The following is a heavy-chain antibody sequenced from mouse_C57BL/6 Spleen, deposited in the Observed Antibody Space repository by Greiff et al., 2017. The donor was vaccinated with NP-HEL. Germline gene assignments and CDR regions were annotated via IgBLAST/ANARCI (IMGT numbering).Heavy chain of an antibody. D-gene: IGHD1-1*01. J-gene: IGHJ3*01. CDR1: GYAFSSSW. Sequence: QVQLQQSGPELVKPGASVKISCKASGYAFSSSWMNWVKQRPGKGLEWIGRIYPGDGDTNYNGKFKGKATLTADKSSSTAYMQLSSLTSEDSAVYFCAIFTTVEAYGGQGTLVTVSA. V-gene: IGHV1-82*01. CDR2: IYPGDGDT. CDR3: AIFTTVEAY.